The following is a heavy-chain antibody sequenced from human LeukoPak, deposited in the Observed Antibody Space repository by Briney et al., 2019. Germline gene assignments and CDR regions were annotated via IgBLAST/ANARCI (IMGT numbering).Heavy chain of an antibody. V-gene: IGHV3-66*02. D-gene: IGHD1-26*01. Sequence: PGGSLTLSCAASGFTVSSNYMGWVRQAPGKGLEWVSVIYSGGSTYYADSVKGRFTISRDNSKNTLYLQMNSLRAEDTAVYYCARDRLGERPALHFDSWGQGTLVTVSS. CDR3: ARDRLGERPALHFDS. CDR1: GFTVSSNY. J-gene: IGHJ4*02. CDR2: IYSGGST.